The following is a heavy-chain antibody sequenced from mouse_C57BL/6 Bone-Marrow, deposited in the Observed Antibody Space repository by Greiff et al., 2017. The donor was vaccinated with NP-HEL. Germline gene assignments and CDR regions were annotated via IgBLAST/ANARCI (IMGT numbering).Heavy chain of an antibody. CDR2: IHPNSGST. J-gene: IGHJ2*01. Sequence: VQLQQPGAELVKPGASVKLSCKASGYTFTSYWMHWVKQRPGQGLEWIGMIHPNSGSTNYNEKFKSKATLTVDKSSSTAYMQLSSLTSEDSAVYYCARSDYYGSSFPTDCWGQGTTLTVSS. CDR1: GYTFTSYW. D-gene: IGHD1-1*01. CDR3: ARSDYYGSSFPTDC. V-gene: IGHV1-64*01.